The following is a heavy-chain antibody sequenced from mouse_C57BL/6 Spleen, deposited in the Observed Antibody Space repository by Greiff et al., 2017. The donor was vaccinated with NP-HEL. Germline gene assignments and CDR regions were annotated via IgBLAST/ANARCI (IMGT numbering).Heavy chain of an antibody. D-gene: IGHD3-2*02. V-gene: IGHV14-4*01. CDR2: IDPENGDT. CDR3: TYSSGYPY. CDR1: GFNIKDDY. Sequence: EVQLQQSGAELVRPGASVKLSCTASGFNIKDDYMHWVKQRPEQGLEWIGWIDPENGDTEYASKFQGKATITADTSSNTAYLQLSSLTSEDTAVYYCTYSSGYPYWGQGTTLTVSS. J-gene: IGHJ2*01.